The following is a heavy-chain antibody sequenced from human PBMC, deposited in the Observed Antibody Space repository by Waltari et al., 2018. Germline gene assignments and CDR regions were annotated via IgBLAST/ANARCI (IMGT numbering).Heavy chain of an antibody. CDR3: ARSGEGGAFDI. D-gene: IGHD3-16*01. CDR2: IYTSGGT. CDR1: GGSISSGSYY. Sequence: QVQLQESGPGLVKPSQTLSLTCTVSGGSISSGSYYWSWIRQPAGKGLEWIGYIYTSGGTNYTPSLKIRVTISVDTSKNHFSLKLSSVTAADTAVYYCARSGEGGAFDIWGQGTMVTVSS. J-gene: IGHJ3*02. V-gene: IGHV4-61*09.